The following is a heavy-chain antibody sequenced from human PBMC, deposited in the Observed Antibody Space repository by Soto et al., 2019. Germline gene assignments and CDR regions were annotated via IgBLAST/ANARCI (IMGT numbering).Heavy chain of an antibody. CDR1: GGSISSSNW. Sequence: QVQLQESGPGLVKPSGTRSLTCAVSGGSISSSNWWSWVRQPPGKGLEWIGEIFHSGNTNYNPSLKSRVTISIDKSKNQFSLKVSSVTAADTAVYCCAREDNGGNSAYWGQGTLVTVSS. CDR2: IFHSGNT. J-gene: IGHJ4*02. CDR3: AREDNGGNSAY. V-gene: IGHV4-4*01. D-gene: IGHD2-21*02.